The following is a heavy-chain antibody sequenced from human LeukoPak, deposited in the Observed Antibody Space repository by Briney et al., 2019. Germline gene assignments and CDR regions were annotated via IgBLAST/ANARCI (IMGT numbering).Heavy chain of an antibody. J-gene: IGHJ5*02. CDR1: GGSINTGDYY. CDR2: IYYSGST. CDR3: ARSPHIWFAERGWFDP. Sequence: SETLSLTCTVSGGSINTGDYYWVWIRQPPGKGLEWIGSIYYSGSTSYNPSLKSRVTMTEDTSKSQFSLKLSSMTAADTAVYFCARSPHIWFAERGWFDPWGQGTLVTVSS. D-gene: IGHD3-10*01. V-gene: IGHV4-39*07.